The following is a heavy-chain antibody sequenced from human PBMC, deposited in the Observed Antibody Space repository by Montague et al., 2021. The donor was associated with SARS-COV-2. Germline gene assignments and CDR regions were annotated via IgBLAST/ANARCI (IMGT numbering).Heavy chain of an antibody. CDR2: TYYRSKWYN. J-gene: IGHJ5*02. CDR3: ARDDPYCTNGVCYTVNWFDP. V-gene: IGHV6-1*01. D-gene: IGHD2-8*01. Sequence: CAISGDSVSSNRAAWNWIRQSPSRGLEWLGRTYYRSKWYNDYAVSVKSRITINPDTSKNQFSLQLNSVTPEDTAVYYCARDDPYCTNGVCYTVNWFDPWGQGTLVTVSS. CDR1: GDSVSSNRAA.